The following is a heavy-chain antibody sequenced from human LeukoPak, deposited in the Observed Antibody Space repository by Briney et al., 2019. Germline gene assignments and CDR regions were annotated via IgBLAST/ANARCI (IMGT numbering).Heavy chain of an antibody. Sequence: PGGSLRLSCEASGITFSDAWMSWVRQAPGKGLEWVGPIKAKIDGGTTDYGAPVKDRFIISRDDSKNTLYMQMNSLKTEDTAVYYCTTAVRATSGTRFDAWGQGTLVTVSS. V-gene: IGHV3-15*07. CDR1: GITFSDAW. D-gene: IGHD1-26*01. CDR3: TTAVRATSGTRFDA. J-gene: IGHJ5*02. CDR2: IKAKIDGGTT.